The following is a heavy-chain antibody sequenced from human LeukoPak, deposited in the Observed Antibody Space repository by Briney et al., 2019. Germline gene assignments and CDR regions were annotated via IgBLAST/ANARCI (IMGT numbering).Heavy chain of an antibody. V-gene: IGHV4-39*07. J-gene: IGHJ5*02. Sequence: SETLSLTCTVSGGSISSSSYYWGWIRQPPGKGLEWIGSIYYSGSTYYNPSLKSRVTISVDTSKNQFSLKLSSVTAADTAVYYCARVENYGGWFDPWGQGTLVTVSS. CDR3: ARVENYGGWFDP. D-gene: IGHD4-17*01. CDR1: GGSISSSSYY. CDR2: IYYSGST.